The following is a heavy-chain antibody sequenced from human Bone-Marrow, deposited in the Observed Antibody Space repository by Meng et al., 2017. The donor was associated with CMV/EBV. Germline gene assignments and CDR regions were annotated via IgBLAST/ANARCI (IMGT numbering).Heavy chain of an antibody. CDR1: GFTFSSYA. CDR2: IPYDGSNK. CDR3: ARGMEWELRY. D-gene: IGHD1-26*01. Sequence: GESLKISCAASGFTFSSYAMHWVRQAPGKGLEWVAVIPYDGSNKYYADSVKGRFTISRDNSKNTLYLQMNSLRAEDTAVYYCARGMEWELRYWGQGTLVTVSS. V-gene: IGHV3-30*04. J-gene: IGHJ4*02.